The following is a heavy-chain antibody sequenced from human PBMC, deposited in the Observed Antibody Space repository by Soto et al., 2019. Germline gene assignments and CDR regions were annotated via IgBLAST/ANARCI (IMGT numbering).Heavy chain of an antibody. J-gene: IGHJ6*02. CDR2: IIPILDIP. V-gene: IGHV1-69*02. CDR1: GGTFSRYT. CDR3: ASHFTGVLVLGASPPGGDNYGWDV. Sequence: QVQLVQSGAEVKKPGSPVKVSCKASGGTFSRYTISWVRQAPGQGLEWMGRIIPILDIPNYAQNFQGRVTITADKSTSTAYMELSSLRFDDTAVYYCASHFTGVLVLGASPPGGDNYGWDVWGQGTTVTVSS. D-gene: IGHD2-15*01.